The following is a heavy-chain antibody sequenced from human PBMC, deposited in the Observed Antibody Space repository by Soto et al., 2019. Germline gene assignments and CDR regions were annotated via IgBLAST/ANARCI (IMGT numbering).Heavy chain of an antibody. CDR2: IWYDGRNK. CDR3: ARGGLQSFYFPPDF. D-gene: IGHD4-4*01. Sequence: GGSLRLSCVASEFAFNTYAIHWVRQAPGQGLEWVAAIWYDGRNKYYAESVKGRFTISRDNSENTVSLQMNSLRPDDTAIYHCARGGLQSFYFPPDFWGRGTLVTASS. J-gene: IGHJ4*02. CDR1: EFAFNTYA. V-gene: IGHV3-33*01.